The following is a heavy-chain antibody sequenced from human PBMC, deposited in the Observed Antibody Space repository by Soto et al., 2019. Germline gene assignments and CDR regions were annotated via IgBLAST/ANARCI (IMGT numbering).Heavy chain of an antibody. D-gene: IGHD5-18*01. CDR2: IKSKTDGGTT. V-gene: IGHV3-15*01. CDR3: TTDGGVYGYGSYGMDV. Sequence: GGSLRLSCAASGFTFSNAWMSWVRQAPGKGLEWVGRIKSKTDGGTTDYAAPVKGRFTISRDDSKNTLYLQMNSLKTEDTAVYYCTTDGGVYGYGSYGMDVWGQGTTVTVSS. CDR1: GFTFSNAW. J-gene: IGHJ6*02.